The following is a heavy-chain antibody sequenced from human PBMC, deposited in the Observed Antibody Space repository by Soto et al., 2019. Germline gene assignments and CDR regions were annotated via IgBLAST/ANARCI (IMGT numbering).Heavy chain of an antibody. CDR2: ISGYNGNT. J-gene: IGHJ1*01. D-gene: IGHD2-21*01. CDR3: TTDDCGGDSCDRPLGF. Sequence: QVQLVQSGAEVKKPGASVKVSCKASGYTFPSYGISWVRQAPGQGLEWRGWISGYNGNTNYARMLQGRVTMTTDTTRSSAYTELRSLRSDDTAVYYCTTDDCGGDSCDRPLGFWGQGTLVTVSS. CDR1: GYTFPSYG. V-gene: IGHV1-18*01.